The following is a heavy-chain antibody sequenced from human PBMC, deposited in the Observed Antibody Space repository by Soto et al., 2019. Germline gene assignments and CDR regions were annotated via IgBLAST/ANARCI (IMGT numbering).Heavy chain of an antibody. CDR1: GYTFTSYG. V-gene: IGHV1-18*01. Sequence: ASVKVSCKASGYTFTSYGISWVRQAPGQGLEWMGWISAYNGNTNYAQKLQGRVTMTTDTSTSTAYMELRSLRSDDTAVYYCARENDILTGYATRNWFDPWGQGTLVTVSS. J-gene: IGHJ5*02. D-gene: IGHD3-9*01. CDR2: ISAYNGNT. CDR3: ARENDILTGYATRNWFDP.